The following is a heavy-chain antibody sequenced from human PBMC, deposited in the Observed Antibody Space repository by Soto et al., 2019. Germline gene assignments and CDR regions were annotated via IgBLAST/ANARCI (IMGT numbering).Heavy chain of an antibody. V-gene: IGHV1-69*13. CDR3: ARVVVYDSSGYYPHFDY. Sequence: SVKVSCKASGGTFSSYAISWVRQAPGQGLEWMGGIIPIFGTANYAQKFQGRVTITADESTSTAYMELSSLRSEDTAVYYYARVVVYDSSGYYPHFDYWGQGTLVTVSS. D-gene: IGHD3-22*01. CDR2: IIPIFGTA. CDR1: GGTFSSYA. J-gene: IGHJ4*02.